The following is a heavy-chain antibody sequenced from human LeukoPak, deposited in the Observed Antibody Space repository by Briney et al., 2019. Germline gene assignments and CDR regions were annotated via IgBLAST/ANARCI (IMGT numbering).Heavy chain of an antibody. D-gene: IGHD5-18*01. J-gene: IGHJ4*02. V-gene: IGHV3-23*01. Sequence: GGSLRLPCVFSGFTFSSYAMSWVRQAPGKGLEWVSSLSGSGGSTYYADSVKGRFTISRDNSKNTLYLQMNRLRVEDTAVYYCAKDPHTGYSFAYWGQGTLVTVSS. CDR1: GFTFSSYA. CDR2: LSGSGGST. CDR3: AKDPHTGYSFAY.